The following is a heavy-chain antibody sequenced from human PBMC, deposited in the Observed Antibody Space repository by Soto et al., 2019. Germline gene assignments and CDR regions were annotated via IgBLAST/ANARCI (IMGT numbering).Heavy chain of an antibody. V-gene: IGHV4-59*08. CDR1: GGSISGYY. CDR3: ARQPYASGAYYFDY. J-gene: IGHJ4*02. D-gene: IGHD3-10*01. CDR2: IFHTGST. Sequence: QVQLQESAPGLVKPSETLSLTCTVSGGSISGYYWSWIRQPPGKGLEWIGYIFHTGSTNYNPSLKSRVTMSLDTSRNQFSLRLSSVTAADTAVYYCARQPYASGAYYFDYWGQGALVTVSS.